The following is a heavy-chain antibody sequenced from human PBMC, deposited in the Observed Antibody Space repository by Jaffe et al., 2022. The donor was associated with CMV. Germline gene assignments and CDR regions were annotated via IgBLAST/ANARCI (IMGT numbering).Heavy chain of an antibody. Sequence: EVQLVESGGGLIQPGGSLRLSCGASGFTFSSYAMKWVRQAPGKGLEWVSYINSSNIPIHYADSVKGRFTTSRDNAKNSLFLQMNSLRDEDTAVYYCVTDLFADWGQGTLVTVSS. D-gene: IGHD3-3*01. CDR2: INSSNIPI. V-gene: IGHV3-48*02. CDR3: VTDLFAD. J-gene: IGHJ1*01. CDR1: GFTFSSYA.